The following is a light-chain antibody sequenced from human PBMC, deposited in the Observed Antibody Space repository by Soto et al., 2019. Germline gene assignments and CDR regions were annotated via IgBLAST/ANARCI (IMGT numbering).Light chain of an antibody. CDR3: GTWDSSLSASV. CDR2: DNN. V-gene: IGLV1-51*01. J-gene: IGLJ1*01. Sequence: QSVLTQPPSVSAAPGQKVTISCSGSSSNIGNNYVSWYQQLPGTAPKLLIYDNNKRPSGIPDRFSGSKSGTSATLGITGLQTGDEADYYCGTWDSSLSASVFGAG. CDR1: SSNIGNNY.